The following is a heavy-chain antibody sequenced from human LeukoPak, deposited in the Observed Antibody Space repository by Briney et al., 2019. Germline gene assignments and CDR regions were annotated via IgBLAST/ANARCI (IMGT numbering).Heavy chain of an antibody. CDR2: SSWNSGSI. CDR1: GFNFDDDA. CDR3: AKRIQNAFDI. J-gene: IGHJ3*02. V-gene: IGHV3-9*01. Sequence: GRSLRLSCAASGFNFDDDAMHWVRHAPGKGLKWVSGSSWNSGSIGYADSVKGRFTISRDNAKNSLYLQMNSLRAEDTALCYCAKRIQNAFDIWGQGTMVTVSS.